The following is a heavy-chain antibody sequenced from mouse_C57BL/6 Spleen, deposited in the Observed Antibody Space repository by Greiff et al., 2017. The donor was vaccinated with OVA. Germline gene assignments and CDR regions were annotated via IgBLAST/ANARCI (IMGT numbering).Heavy chain of an antibody. CDR3: ERRITTVEGDYFDY. V-gene: IGHV1-22*01. D-gene: IGHD1-1*01. Sequence: VHVKQPGPELVKPGASVEMSCKASGYTFTDYNMHWVKQSHGKSLEWIGYINPNNGGTSYKQKFTGKATLTVNKSSSTAYMELRSLTSEESAVYYCERRITTVEGDYFDYWGQGTTLTVSS. CDR1: GYTFTDYN. CDR2: INPNNGGT. J-gene: IGHJ2*01.